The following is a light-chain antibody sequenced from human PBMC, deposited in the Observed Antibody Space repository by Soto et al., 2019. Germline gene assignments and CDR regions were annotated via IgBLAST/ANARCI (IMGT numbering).Light chain of an antibody. J-gene: IGKJ2*01. V-gene: IGKV1-5*01. CDR1: QSISSW. CDR2: DAS. Sequence: DIQMTQSPSTLSASVGDRVTITCRASQSISSWLAWYQQKPGKAPKLLIYDASSLESGVPSRFSGSGSGTEFTLTISSLQPDDFATYYCHQYNSYMYTFGQATKLEIK. CDR3: HQYNSYMYT.